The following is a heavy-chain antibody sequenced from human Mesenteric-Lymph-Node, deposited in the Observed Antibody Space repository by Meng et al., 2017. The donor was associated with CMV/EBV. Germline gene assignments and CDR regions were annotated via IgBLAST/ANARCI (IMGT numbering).Heavy chain of an antibody. J-gene: IGHJ4*02. D-gene: IGHD3-16*02. CDR1: GFTFSSHW. Sequence: GGSLRLSCAASGFTFSSHWMHWVRQAPGKGLVWVSRVNNDGSSTTYADSVKGRFTISRDNAKNTLYLQMNSLRAEDTAVYYCARDRYPSLEFDYWGQGTLVTVSS. CDR2: VNNDGSST. CDR3: ARDRYPSLEFDY. V-gene: IGHV3-74*03.